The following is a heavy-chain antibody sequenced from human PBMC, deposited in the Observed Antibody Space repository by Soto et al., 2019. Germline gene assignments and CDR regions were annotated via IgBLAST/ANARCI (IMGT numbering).Heavy chain of an antibody. D-gene: IGHD3-16*02. CDR1: GYTFTADG. CDR2: INAGNGNT. CDR3: ARSAISPFGGLIGPFDY. Sequence: QVQLVQSGAEDKKPGASVKVSCRASGYTFTADGIHWVCQAPGQRLEWMGWINAGNGNTRYLQKFQTRITITRDTSASTAYMELSSLTFADTAVYYCARSAISPFGGLIGPFDYWGQGNLVAVSS. V-gene: IGHV1-3*05. J-gene: IGHJ4*02.